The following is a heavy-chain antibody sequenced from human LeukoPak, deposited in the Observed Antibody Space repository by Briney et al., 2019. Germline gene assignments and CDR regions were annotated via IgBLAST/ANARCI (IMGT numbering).Heavy chain of an antibody. CDR2: ISAYNGNT. V-gene: IGHV1-18*01. CDR1: GYTFTSYG. Sequence: GASVKVSCKASGYTFTSYGISWVRQAPGQGLEWMGWISAYNGNTNYAQKLQGRVTMTRNTSISTAYMELSSLRSEDTAVYYCARGGSGWYAPQGPDYWGQGTLVTVSS. CDR3: ARGGSGWYAPQGPDY. D-gene: IGHD6-19*01. J-gene: IGHJ4*02.